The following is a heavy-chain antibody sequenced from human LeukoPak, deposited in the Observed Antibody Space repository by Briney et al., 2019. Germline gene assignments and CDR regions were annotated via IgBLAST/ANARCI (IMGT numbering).Heavy chain of an antibody. Sequence: SVKVSCKASGGTFSSYAISWVRQAPGQGLEWMGGIIPIFGTANYAQKFQGRVTITTDGSTSTAYMELSSLRSEDTAVYYCASAGYCSSTSCNWVWFDPWGQGTLVTVSS. J-gene: IGHJ5*02. CDR3: ASAGYCSSTSCNWVWFDP. D-gene: IGHD2-2*01. CDR1: GGTFSSYA. CDR2: IIPIFGTA. V-gene: IGHV1-69*05.